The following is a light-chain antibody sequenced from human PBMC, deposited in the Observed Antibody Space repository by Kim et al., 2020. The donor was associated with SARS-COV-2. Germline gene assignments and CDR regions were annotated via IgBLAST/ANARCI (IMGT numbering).Light chain of an antibody. CDR2: DVS. CDR1: GSDVVCYNY. Sequence: QSISTTDPGAGSDVVCYNYVSWYQQHPGKAPKLMIYDVSNRPSGVSKRFSGSKSGNTASLTISGLQAEDEADYYCSSYTSSSPYVFGTGTKVTVL. J-gene: IGLJ1*01. CDR3: SSYTSSSPYV. V-gene: IGLV2-14*03.